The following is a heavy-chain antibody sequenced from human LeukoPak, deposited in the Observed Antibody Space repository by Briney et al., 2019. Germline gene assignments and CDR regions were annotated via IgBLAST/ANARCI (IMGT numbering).Heavy chain of an antibody. CDR1: GFTFSSYS. J-gene: IGHJ6*02. CDR3: ARDSEAYGMDV. V-gene: IGHV3-21*01. Sequence: GGSLRLSCAASGFTFSSYSMNWVRQAPGKGLEWVSSISSSSSYIYYADSVKGRFTISRDNAKNSVYLQMNSLRAEDTAVYYCARDSEAYGMDVWGQGTTVTVSS. CDR2: ISSSSSYI. D-gene: IGHD1-26*01.